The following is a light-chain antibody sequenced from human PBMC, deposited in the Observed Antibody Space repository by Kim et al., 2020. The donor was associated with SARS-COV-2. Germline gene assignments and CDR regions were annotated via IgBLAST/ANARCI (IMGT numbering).Light chain of an antibody. CDR2: GAS. J-gene: IGKJ2*01. CDR3: QQDYNLPQGT. Sequence: PGERVTLSCRASQSVSSSYLTWYQQKPGQAPRLLIYGASTRATGIPARFSGSGSGTDFTLTISSLQPEDFAVYYCQQDYNLPQGTFGQGTKLE. V-gene: IGKV3D-7*01. CDR1: QSVSSSY.